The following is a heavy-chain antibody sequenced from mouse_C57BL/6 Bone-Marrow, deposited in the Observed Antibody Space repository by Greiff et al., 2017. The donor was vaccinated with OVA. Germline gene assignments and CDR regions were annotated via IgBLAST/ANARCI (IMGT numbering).Heavy chain of an antibody. J-gene: IGHJ4*01. CDR2: ISYDGSN. D-gene: IGHD3-3*01. CDR3: DQGGGGEGYYYAMDY. Sequence: ESGPGLVKPSQSLSLTCSVTGYSITSGYYWNWIRQFPGNKLEWMGYISYDGSNNYNPSLKNRISIPRDTSKNQFFLKLTSLTTEDTATEDGDQGGGGEGYYYAMDYWGEGTSVTVSS. V-gene: IGHV3-6*01. CDR1: GYSITSGYY.